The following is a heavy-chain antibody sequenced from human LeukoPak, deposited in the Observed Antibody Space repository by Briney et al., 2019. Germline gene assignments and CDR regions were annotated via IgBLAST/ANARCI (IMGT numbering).Heavy chain of an antibody. CDR1: GGSISSYY. J-gene: IGHJ3*02. Sequence: SETLSLTCTVSGGSISSYYWSWVRQPPGKGLEWIGYIYYSGSTNYNPSLKSRVTISVDTSKNQFSLKLSSVTAADTAVYYCARAIVGHDAFDIWGQGTMVTVSS. CDR3: ARAIVGHDAFDI. V-gene: IGHV4-59*08. CDR2: IYYSGST. D-gene: IGHD1-26*01.